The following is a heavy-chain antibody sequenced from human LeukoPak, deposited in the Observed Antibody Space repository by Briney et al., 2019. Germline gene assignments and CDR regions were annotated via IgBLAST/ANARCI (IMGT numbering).Heavy chain of an antibody. CDR1: GGSFSGYY. D-gene: IGHD5-24*01. CDR3: ARGGEMATAIYFDY. CDR2: INHSGST. J-gene: IGHJ4*02. V-gene: IGHV4-34*01. Sequence: PSETLSLTCAVYGGSFSGYYWSWIRQPPGKGLEWIGEINHSGSTNYNPSLKSRVTISVDTSKNQFSLKLSSVTAADTAVYYCARGGEMATAIYFDYWGQGTLVTVSS.